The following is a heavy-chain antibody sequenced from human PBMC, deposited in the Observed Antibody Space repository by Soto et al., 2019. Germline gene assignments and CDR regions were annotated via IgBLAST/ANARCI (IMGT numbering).Heavy chain of an antibody. CDR3: ARTTAMVGNYYYYYGMDV. CDR2: MNPNSGNT. V-gene: IGHV1-8*01. J-gene: IGHJ6*02. Sequence: QVQLVQSGAEVKKPGASVKVSCKASGYTFTSYDINWVRQATGQGLEWMGWMNPNSGNTGYAQKFQGRVTMTRNTSISTDYMELSSLRSEDTAVYYCARTTAMVGNYYYYYGMDVWGQGTTVTVSS. CDR1: GYTFTSYD. D-gene: IGHD5-18*01.